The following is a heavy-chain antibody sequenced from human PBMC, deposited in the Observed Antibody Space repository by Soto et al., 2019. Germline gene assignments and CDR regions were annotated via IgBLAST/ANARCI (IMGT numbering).Heavy chain of an antibody. CDR2: ISSRSSTI. D-gene: IGHD4-17*01. CDR3: ARDNYGDYLNWFDP. V-gene: IGHV3-48*02. CDR1: GFTFSSYS. Sequence: EVQLVESGGGLVQPGGSLRLSCAASGFTFSSYSMNWFRQAPGKGLEWVSYISSRSSTIYYADSVKGRFTISRDNAKNSLYLQMNSLRDEDTAVYYCARDNYGDYLNWFDPCGQGTLVTVSS. J-gene: IGHJ5*02.